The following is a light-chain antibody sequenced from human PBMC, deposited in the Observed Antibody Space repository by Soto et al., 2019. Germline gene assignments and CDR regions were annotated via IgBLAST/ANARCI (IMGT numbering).Light chain of an antibody. CDR3: QQYGSSQWT. CDR1: QTVSNSY. CDR2: GAS. V-gene: IGKV3-20*01. J-gene: IGKJ1*01. Sequence: EILLTQSPGTLSLSPGERATLSCRASQTVSNSYLAWYQQKPGQAPRLLIYGASSRATGIPDRFSGSGSGTDFTLTISRLEPEDFAVYYCQQYGSSQWTFGQGTKVEIK.